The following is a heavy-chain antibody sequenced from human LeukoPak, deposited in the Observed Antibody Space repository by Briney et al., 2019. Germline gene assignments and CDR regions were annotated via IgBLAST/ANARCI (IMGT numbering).Heavy chain of an antibody. V-gene: IGHV5-10-1*01. D-gene: IGHD5-18*01. J-gene: IGHJ6*02. CDR3: AGQDTAMAEAYYGMDV. Sequence: GESLRISCKGSGYSFTSYWIRWVRQMPGKGLGWMGRIDPNDSYTNYSPSFQGHVPISADKSIITAYLQWSSLKASNTAMYYCAGQDTAMAEAYYGMDVWGQGTTVTVSS. CDR1: GYSFTSYW. CDR2: IDPNDSYT.